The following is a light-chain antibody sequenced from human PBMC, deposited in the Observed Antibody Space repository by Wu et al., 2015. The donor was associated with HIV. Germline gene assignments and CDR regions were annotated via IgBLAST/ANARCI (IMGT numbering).Light chain of an antibody. CDR2: GAS. V-gene: IGKV3-15*01. CDR3: QQYNHWPT. CDR1: QSVSNR. Sequence: EIVMTQSPATLSVSPGERATLSCKASQSVSNRVAWYQQKPGQAPRLLIYGASTRVSGIPARFTGSGSGTEFTLTISSLQSEDFAVYHCQQYNHWPTFGGGTMVEDQT. J-gene: IGKJ4*01.